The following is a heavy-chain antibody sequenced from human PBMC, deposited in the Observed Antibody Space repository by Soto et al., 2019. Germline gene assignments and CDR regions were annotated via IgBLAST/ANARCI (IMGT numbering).Heavy chain of an antibody. Sequence: QVQLVQSGAEVKKPGSSVKVSCKASGGTFSSYAISWVRQAPGQGLEWMGGIIPIFGTANYAQKFQGRVTITADESTSTAYMELSSLRSEDTAVYYCARNDIVVVPAAISDGYYYGMDVWGQGTTVTVSS. CDR2: IIPIFGTA. CDR3: ARNDIVVVPAAISDGYYYGMDV. J-gene: IGHJ6*02. CDR1: GGTFSSYA. V-gene: IGHV1-69*01. D-gene: IGHD2-2*02.